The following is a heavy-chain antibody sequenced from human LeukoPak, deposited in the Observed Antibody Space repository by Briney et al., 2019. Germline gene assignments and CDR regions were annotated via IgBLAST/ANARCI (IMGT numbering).Heavy chain of an antibody. CDR3: ARAYYYDSSGYYGSVRHYYGMDV. CDR1: GGSFSGYY. J-gene: IGHJ6*02. Sequence: SETLSLTCAVYGGSFSGYYWSWIRQPPGKGLEWRGEINHNGSTNYNPSLKSRVTISVDTSKNQFSLKLSSVTAADTAVYYCARAYYYDSSGYYGSVRHYYGMDVWGQGTTVTVSS. CDR2: INHNGST. D-gene: IGHD3-22*01. V-gene: IGHV4-34*01.